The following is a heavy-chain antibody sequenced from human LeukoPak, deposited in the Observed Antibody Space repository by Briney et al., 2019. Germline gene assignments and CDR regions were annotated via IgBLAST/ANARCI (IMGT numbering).Heavy chain of an antibody. CDR3: GSRETKRNDAFDI. J-gene: IGHJ3*02. V-gene: IGHV3-30-3*01. Sequence: QPGGSLGLSCAASGFTFSSYAMHWVRQAPGKGLEWVAVISYDGSNKYYADSVKGRFTISRDNSKNTLYLQMNSLRAEDTAVYYCGSRETKRNDAFDIWGQGTMVTVSS. CDR2: ISYDGSNK. CDR1: GFTFSSYA. D-gene: IGHD1-14*01.